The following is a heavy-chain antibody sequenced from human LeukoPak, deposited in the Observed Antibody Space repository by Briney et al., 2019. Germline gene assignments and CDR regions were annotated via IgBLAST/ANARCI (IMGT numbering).Heavy chain of an antibody. CDR2: IYHSGST. CDR3: ARHIDTMIVVVITPGAFDI. J-gene: IGHJ3*02. D-gene: IGHD3-22*01. CDR1: GGSISSGGYS. Sequence: PSETLSLTCAVSGGSISSGGYSWSWIRQPPGKGLEWIGYIYHSGSTYYNPSLKSRVTISVDRSKNQFSLKLSSVTAADTAVYYCARHIDTMIVVVITPGAFDIWGQGTMVTVSS. V-gene: IGHV4-30-2*01.